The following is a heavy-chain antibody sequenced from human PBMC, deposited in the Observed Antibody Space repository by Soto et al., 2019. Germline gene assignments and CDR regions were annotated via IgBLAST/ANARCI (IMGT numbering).Heavy chain of an antibody. CDR3: ARAPGIAVAGTGPGWYITPRESYYYYYYMDV. Sequence: SETLSLTCAVYGGSFSGYYWSWIRQPPGKGLEWIGEINHSGSTNYNPSLKSRVTISVDTSKNQFSLKLSSVTAADTAVYYCARAPGIAVAGTGPGWYITPRESYYYYYYMDVWGKGTTVTVSS. D-gene: IGHD6-19*01. CDR2: INHSGST. V-gene: IGHV4-34*01. J-gene: IGHJ6*03. CDR1: GGSFSGYY.